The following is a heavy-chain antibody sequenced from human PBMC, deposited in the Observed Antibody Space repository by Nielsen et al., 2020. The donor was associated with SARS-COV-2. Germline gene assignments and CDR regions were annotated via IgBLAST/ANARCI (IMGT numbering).Heavy chain of an antibody. J-gene: IGHJ3*02. D-gene: IGHD3-3*01. Sequence: WVRQAPGQGLEWMGIINPSGGSTSYAQKFQGRVTMTTDTSTSTAYMELRSLRSDDTAVYYCARDLPYYDFWSGTRYLDAFDIWGQGTMVTVSS. CDR2: INPSGGST. V-gene: IGHV1-46*01. CDR3: ARDLPYYDFWSGTRYLDAFDI.